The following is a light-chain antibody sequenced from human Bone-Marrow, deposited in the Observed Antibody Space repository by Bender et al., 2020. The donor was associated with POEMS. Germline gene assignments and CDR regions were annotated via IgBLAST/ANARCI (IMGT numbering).Light chain of an antibody. CDR3: AVCDDSLNGWV. CDR2: SSH. J-gene: IGLJ3*02. Sequence: QSVLTQPPSASGTPGQRVTISCSGGSSNIGAHAVNWYQHLPGTAPKLLIYSSHRRPSEVPDRFSGSRSGTSASLAIVGLQSEDEADYYCAVCDDSLNGWVFGGGTKLPFL. V-gene: IGLV1-44*01. CDR1: SSNIGAHA.